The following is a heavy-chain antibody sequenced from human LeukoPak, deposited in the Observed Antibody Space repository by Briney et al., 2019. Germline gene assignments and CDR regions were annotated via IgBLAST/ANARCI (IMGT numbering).Heavy chain of an antibody. Sequence: PSETLSLTCAVYGESFSGYYWSWIRQPPGKGLEWIGEINHSGSTNYNPSLKSRVTISVDTSKNQFSLKLSSVTAADTAVYYCARDTVTPWGYYYYGMDVWGQGTTVTVSS. CDR3: ARDTVTPWGYYYYGMDV. CDR2: INHSGST. V-gene: IGHV4-34*01. J-gene: IGHJ6*02. D-gene: IGHD4-17*01. CDR1: GESFSGYY.